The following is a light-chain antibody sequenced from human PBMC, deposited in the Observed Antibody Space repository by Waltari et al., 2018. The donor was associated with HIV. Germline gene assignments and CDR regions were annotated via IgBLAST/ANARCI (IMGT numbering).Light chain of an antibody. CDR2: AAS. J-gene: IGKJ3*01. CDR1: QAISDS. V-gene: IGKV1-NL1*01. CDR3: QQYHTVPYT. Sequence: DIQMTQSPSSLSASVGDRVTITCRASQAISDSLAWYQQTPGKAPKPLVSAASRLESGVPSRFSGSGSGTEYTLTISSLQPEDFATYYCQQYHTVPYTFGPGAKVDI.